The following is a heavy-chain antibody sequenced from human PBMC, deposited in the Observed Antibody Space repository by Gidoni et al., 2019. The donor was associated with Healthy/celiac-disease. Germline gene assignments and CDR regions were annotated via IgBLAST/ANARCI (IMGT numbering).Heavy chain of an antibody. CDR3: ARGGGSLDF. CDR2: MNPNSGNT. D-gene: IGHD2-15*01. J-gene: IGHJ4*02. V-gene: IGHV1-8*01. Sequence: QVQLVQSGAEVKKPGASVTVSCRASGYTFPSSDISWVRQAAGQGLEWMGWMNPNSGNTGFAQKFQGRVTMTRDTSISTAYMELSSLRSEDTAMYYCARGGGSLDFWGQGTLVTVSS. CDR1: GYTFPSSD.